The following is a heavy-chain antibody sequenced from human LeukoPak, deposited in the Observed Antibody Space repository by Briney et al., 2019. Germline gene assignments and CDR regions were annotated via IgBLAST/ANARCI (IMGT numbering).Heavy chain of an antibody. V-gene: IGHV3-9*03. CDR3: VKSDSYGYYFDY. CDR1: GFTFDDYA. Sequence: GRSLRLSCAASGFTFDDYAMHWVRQAPGKGLEWVSGISWNSGSIGYADSVKGRFTISRDNAKNSLYLQMNSLRAEDMALYYCVKSDSYGYYFDYWGPGTLVTVSS. D-gene: IGHD5-18*01. J-gene: IGHJ4*02. CDR2: ISWNSGSI.